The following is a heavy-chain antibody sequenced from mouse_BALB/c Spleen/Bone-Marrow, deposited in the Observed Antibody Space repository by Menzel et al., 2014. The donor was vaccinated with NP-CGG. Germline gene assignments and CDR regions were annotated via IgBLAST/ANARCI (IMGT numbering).Heavy chain of an antibody. Sequence: QVQLKQSGAELVKPGASVKLSCEASGYTFTNYWMHWVNQRPGQGLEWIGEINPTNGRSNYNEKFKSKATLTVDKSSSTAYMQLSSLTSEDSAVYYCARRGDYYGAMDDWGQGTSVTVSS. CDR1: GYTFTNYW. CDR2: INPTNGRS. V-gene: IGHV1S81*02. D-gene: IGHD1-1*01. CDR3: ARRGDYYGAMDD. J-gene: IGHJ4*01.